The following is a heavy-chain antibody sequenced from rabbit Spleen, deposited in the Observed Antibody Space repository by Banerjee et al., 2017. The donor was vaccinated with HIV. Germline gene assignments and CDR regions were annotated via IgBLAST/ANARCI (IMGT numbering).Heavy chain of an antibody. Sequence: KPGASLTLTCKASGFSFSGSSYMCWVRQAPGKGLEWIACIESDNSGFTYFASWAKGRFTISKTSSTTVTLHMTSLTAADTATYFCVREVAAKFNLWGPGTLVTVS. V-gene: IGHV1S40*01. CDR2: IESDNSGFT. D-gene: IGHD4-1*01. CDR3: VREVAAKFNL. CDR1: GFSFSGSSY. J-gene: IGHJ4*01.